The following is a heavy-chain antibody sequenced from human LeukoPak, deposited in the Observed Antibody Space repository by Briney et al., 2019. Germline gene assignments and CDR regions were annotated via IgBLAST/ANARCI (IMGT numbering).Heavy chain of an antibody. Sequence: GGSLRLSCAASGFTFSSYSMNWVRQARGKGLEWVSYISSSSSTIYYADSVKGRFTISRDNAKNSLYLQMNSLRAEDTAVYYCAREYGDYLNYFDSWGQGTLVTVSS. CDR1: GFTFSSYS. CDR2: ISSSSSTI. V-gene: IGHV3-48*04. D-gene: IGHD4-17*01. CDR3: AREYGDYLNYFDS. J-gene: IGHJ4*02.